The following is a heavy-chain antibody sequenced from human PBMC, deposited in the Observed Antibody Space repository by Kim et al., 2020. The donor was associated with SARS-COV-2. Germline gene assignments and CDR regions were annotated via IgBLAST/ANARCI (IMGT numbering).Heavy chain of an antibody. V-gene: IGHV4-34*01. J-gene: IGHJ6*01. CDR1: GGSFSGYY. CDR2: INHSGST. Sequence: TLSLTCAVYGGSFSGYYWSWIRQPPGKGLEWIGEINHSGSTNYNPSLKSRVTISVDTSKNQFSLKLSSVTAADTAVYYCARDRKLLRRGSSYYYGMDVWG. CDR3: ARDRKLLRRGSSYYYGMDV. D-gene: IGHD2-15*01.